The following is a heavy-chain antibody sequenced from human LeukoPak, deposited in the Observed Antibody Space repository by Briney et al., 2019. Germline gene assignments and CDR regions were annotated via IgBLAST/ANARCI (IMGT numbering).Heavy chain of an antibody. D-gene: IGHD3-22*01. J-gene: IGHJ3*02. CDR2: ISGSGGST. CDR3: AKDRGDSSGYYYASGAFDI. CDR1: GFTFRSYA. V-gene: IGHV3-23*01. Sequence: GGSLTLSWAASGFTFRSYAMSWVRQAPGKGLEWVLAISGSGGSTYSAASVKGRFTISRDNSKNTLYLQMNSLRAEDTAVYYCAKDRGDSSGYYYASGAFDIWGQGTMVTVSS.